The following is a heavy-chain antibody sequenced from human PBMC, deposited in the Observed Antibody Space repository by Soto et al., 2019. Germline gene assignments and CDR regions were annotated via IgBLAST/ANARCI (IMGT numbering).Heavy chain of an antibody. D-gene: IGHD2-21*01. CDR2: ISYDGGNT. CDR3: ARDLAGEGHFHY. J-gene: IGHJ4*02. Sequence: QVQLVESGGGVVQPGRSLRLSCAASGFTFNGYTMHWVRQAPGKGLEWVALISYDGGNTYYADSVKGRFTISRDNSRNTMDLQMSGLRAEDTAVDYCARDLAGEGHFHYWGQGTLVTVSS. CDR1: GFTFNGYT. V-gene: IGHV3-30-3*01.